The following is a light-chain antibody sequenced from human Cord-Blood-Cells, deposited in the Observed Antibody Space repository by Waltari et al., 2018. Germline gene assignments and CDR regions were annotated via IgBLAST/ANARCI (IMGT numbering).Light chain of an antibody. J-gene: IGKJ1*01. CDR2: DAS. CDR1: QSISSW. CDR3: QQYNSYWT. Sequence: IRMTQSPSTLSASVGDRVTITFRASQSISSWLVGYQQKPGKAPKPLIYDASSLESGVPSRFSCSGSGTEFTLTISSLQPDDFASYYCQQYNSYWTFGQGTKVEIQ. V-gene: IGKV1-5*01.